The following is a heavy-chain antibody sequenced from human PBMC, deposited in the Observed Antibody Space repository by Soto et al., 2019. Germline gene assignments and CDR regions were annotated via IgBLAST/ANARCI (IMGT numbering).Heavy chain of an antibody. D-gene: IGHD3-22*01. V-gene: IGHV3-33*01. CDR3: ARASTYYYDSSGYLGIDY. Sequence: GGSLRLSCAASGFTFSRYGMHWVLQAPGKGLEWVAVIWYDGSNKYYADSVKGRFTISRDNSKNTLYLQMNSLRAEDTAVYYCARASTYYYDSSGYLGIDYWGQGTLVTVSS. CDR1: GFTFSRYG. CDR2: IWYDGSNK. J-gene: IGHJ4*02.